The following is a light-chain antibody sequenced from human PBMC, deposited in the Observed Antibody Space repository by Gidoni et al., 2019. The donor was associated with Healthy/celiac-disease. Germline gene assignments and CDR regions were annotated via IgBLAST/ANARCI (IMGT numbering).Light chain of an antibody. CDR1: QSVSSY. CDR2: DAS. J-gene: IGKJ1*01. V-gene: IGKV3-11*01. Sequence: DIVLTQSPATLSLSPGERATLSCRASQSVSSYLAWYQQKPGQAPRLLIYDASNRATGIPARFSGSGSGTYFTLTISSLEPEDFAVYYCQQRSNWPGTFGQGTKVEIK. CDR3: QQRSNWPGT.